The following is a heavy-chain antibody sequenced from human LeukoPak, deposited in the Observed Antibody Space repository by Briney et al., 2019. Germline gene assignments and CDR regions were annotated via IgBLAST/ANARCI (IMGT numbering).Heavy chain of an antibody. Sequence: PGGSLRLSCAASGFTFSSYAMSWVRQAPGKGLEWVSAISGSGGSTYYADSVKGRFTISRDNSKNTLYLQMNSLRAEDTAVYYCAKEGAAADHYYYYGMDVWGQGTTVTVSS. CDR2: ISGSGGST. J-gene: IGHJ6*02. D-gene: IGHD6-13*01. V-gene: IGHV3-23*01. CDR1: GFTFSSYA. CDR3: AKEGAAADHYYYYGMDV.